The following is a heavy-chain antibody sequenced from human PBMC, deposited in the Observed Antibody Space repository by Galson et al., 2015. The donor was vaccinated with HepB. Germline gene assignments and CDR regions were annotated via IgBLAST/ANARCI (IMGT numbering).Heavy chain of an antibody. J-gene: IGHJ4*02. D-gene: IGHD6-13*01. CDR1: GFTFSSYT. Sequence: SLRLSCAASGFTFSSYTMDWVRQAPGKGLEWVSSISSSSHYIFYADSVKGRFTISRDNANNSLYLQMNSLRAEDTAVYYCARGSAAAGTGYDSWGQGTLVTVSS. CDR3: ARGSAAAGTGYDS. V-gene: IGHV3-21*01. CDR2: ISSSSHYI.